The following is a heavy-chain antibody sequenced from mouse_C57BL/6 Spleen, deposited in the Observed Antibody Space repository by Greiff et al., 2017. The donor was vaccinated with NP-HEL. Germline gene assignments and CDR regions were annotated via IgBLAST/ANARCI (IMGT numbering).Heavy chain of an antibody. CDR2: INPNNGGT. V-gene: IGHV1-26*01. CDR3: ARDRVRRSYAMDY. Sequence: VQLQQSGPELVKPGASVKISCKASGYTFTDYYMNWVKQSHGKSLEWIGDINPNNGGTSYNQKFKGKATLTVDKSSSTAYMELRSLTSEDSAVYYCARDRVRRSYAMDYWGQGTSVTVSS. J-gene: IGHJ4*01. CDR1: GYTFTDYY. D-gene: IGHD2-14*01.